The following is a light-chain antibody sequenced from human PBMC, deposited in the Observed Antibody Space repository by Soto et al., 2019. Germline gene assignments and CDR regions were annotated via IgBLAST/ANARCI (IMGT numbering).Light chain of an antibody. V-gene: IGKV3-11*01. CDR3: QQRRNWPPLT. CDR1: QSVSSY. CDR2: DAS. J-gene: IGKJ4*01. Sequence: IGFTQSPPTLSLSPGERATLSCRASQSVSSYLAWYQKKPGQAPGLLIYDASNGATGIPASFSGSGSGTDFTLPISSLGPEDFAVYYCQQRRNWPPLTFGGGTKVDIK.